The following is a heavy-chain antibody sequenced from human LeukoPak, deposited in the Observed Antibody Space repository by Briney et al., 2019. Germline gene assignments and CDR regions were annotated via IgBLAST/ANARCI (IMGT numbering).Heavy chain of an antibody. V-gene: IGHV4-39*07. CDR1: GGSISSSSYY. D-gene: IGHD2-15*01. CDR2: IYYSGST. Sequence: SETLSLTCTVSGGSISSSSYYWGWIRQPPGKGLEWIGSIYYSGSTYYNPSLKSRVTISVDTSKNQFSLKLSSVTAADTAVYYCAGTLFSGVPHFWGQGTLVTVSS. J-gene: IGHJ4*02. CDR3: AGTLFSGVPHF.